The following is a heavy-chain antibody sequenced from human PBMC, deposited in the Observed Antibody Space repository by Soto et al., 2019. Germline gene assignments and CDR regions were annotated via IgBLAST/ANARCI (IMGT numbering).Heavy chain of an antibody. Sequence: EVQLLESGGGLVQPGGSLRLSCAASGFTFSSYAMNWVRQAPGKGLEWVSVICGSGGSTYYADSVKGRFTISRDNSKNTLYLQMNSLRAEDTAVYYCASRSSGWYFDYWGQGTLVTVSS. J-gene: IGHJ4*02. CDR2: ICGSGGST. CDR3: ASRSSGWYFDY. D-gene: IGHD6-19*01. CDR1: GFTFSSYA. V-gene: IGHV3-23*01.